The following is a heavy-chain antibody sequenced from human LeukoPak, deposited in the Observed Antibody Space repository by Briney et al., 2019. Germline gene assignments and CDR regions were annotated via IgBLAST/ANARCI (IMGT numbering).Heavy chain of an antibody. J-gene: IGHJ4*02. CDR2: ISSSSSYI. V-gene: IGHV3-21*01. CDR1: GFTFSSYS. CDR3: ARGTRGPLVRRITIFDY. Sequence: GGSLRLSCAASGFTFSSYSMNWVRQAPGKGLEWVSSISSSSSYIYYADSVKGRFTISRDNAKNSLYLQMNSLRAEDTAVYYCARGTRGPLVRRITIFDYWGQGTLVTVSS. D-gene: IGHD3-10*01.